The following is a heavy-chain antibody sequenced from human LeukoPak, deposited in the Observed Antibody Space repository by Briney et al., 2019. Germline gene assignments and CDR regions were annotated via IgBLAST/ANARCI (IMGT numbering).Heavy chain of an antibody. CDR3: ARDSMRSYLAD. Sequence: SETLSLTCTVSGGSISSGGNYWSWIRQHPGKGLEWIGYIYYSGNTFYNPSLKSRVTLSVDTSKNQFSLNLSSVTAADTAVYFCARDSMRSYLADWGQGTLVTVSS. J-gene: IGHJ4*02. V-gene: IGHV4-31*03. CDR1: GGSISSGGNY. D-gene: IGHD3-3*02. CDR2: IYYSGNT.